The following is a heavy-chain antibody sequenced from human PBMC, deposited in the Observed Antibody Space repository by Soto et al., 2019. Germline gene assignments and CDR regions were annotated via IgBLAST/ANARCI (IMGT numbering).Heavy chain of an antibody. J-gene: IGHJ6*02. V-gene: IGHV3-21*01. D-gene: IGHD1-26*01. CDR2: ISSSGSYI. Sequence: GGSLRLSCAASGFTFSSYSMNWVRQAPGKGLEWVSSISSSGSYIYYADSVKGRFTISRDNAKNSLYLQMNSLRAEDTAVYYCARGLVGATTLWSYYYYYGMDVWGQGTTVTVSS. CDR3: ARGLVGATTLWSYYYYYGMDV. CDR1: GFTFSSYS.